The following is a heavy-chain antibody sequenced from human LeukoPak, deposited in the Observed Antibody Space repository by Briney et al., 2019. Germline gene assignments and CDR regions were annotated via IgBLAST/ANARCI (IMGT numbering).Heavy chain of an antibody. CDR1: GFTVSSNY. V-gene: IGHV3-66*01. Sequence: GGSLRLSCAVSGFTVSSNYMNWVRQAPGKGLEWVSVIYSGGSTYYADSVKGRFTISRDNSKNTVYLQMDSLRTEDTAVYYCVRGEAHDSWGQGTLITVSS. J-gene: IGHJ4*02. CDR3: VRGEAHDS. D-gene: IGHD1-26*01. CDR2: IYSGGST.